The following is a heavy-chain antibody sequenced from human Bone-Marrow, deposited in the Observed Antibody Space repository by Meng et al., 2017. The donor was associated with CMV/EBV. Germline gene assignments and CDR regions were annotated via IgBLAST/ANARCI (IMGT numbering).Heavy chain of an antibody. J-gene: IGHJ6*02. CDR2: ISHGGYT. Sequence: SETLSLTCAVYGGSFSGYYWTWIRQPPGKGLEWIGEISHGGYTNYNPSLKSRVTISVDTSKNQFSLKLSSVTAADTAVYYCARDNLRFLEWLLPPQVYYYYGMDVWGQGTTVTVSS. V-gene: IGHV4-34*01. D-gene: IGHD3-3*01. CDR1: GGSFSGYY. CDR3: ARDNLRFLEWLLPPQVYYYYGMDV.